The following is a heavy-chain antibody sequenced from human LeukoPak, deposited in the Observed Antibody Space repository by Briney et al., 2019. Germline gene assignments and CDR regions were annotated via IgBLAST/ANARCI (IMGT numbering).Heavy chain of an antibody. Sequence: SETLSLTCTVSGGSISSGGYYWSWICQHPGKGLEWIGYIYYSGSTYYNPSLKSRVTISVDTSKNQFSLNLRSVTAADTAVYYCAGYRLGYWGQGTLVTVSS. CDR1: GGSISSGGYY. D-gene: IGHD3-16*01. CDR3: AGYRLGY. CDR2: IYYSGST. V-gene: IGHV4-31*03. J-gene: IGHJ4*02.